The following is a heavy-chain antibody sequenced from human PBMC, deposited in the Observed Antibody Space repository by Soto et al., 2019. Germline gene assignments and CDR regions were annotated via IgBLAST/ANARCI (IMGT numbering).Heavy chain of an antibody. D-gene: IGHD1-26*01. Sequence: PSETLSLTCAVSGDSIISIYHWAWIRQPPGKGLEWIGYIYYSGSTNYNPSLKSRVTISVDTSKNQFSLKLSSVTAADTAVYYCAIITGARGWFDPWGQGSRVTVST. CDR2: IYYSGST. CDR1: GDSIISIYH. V-gene: IGHV4-59*01. CDR3: AIITGARGWFDP. J-gene: IGHJ5*02.